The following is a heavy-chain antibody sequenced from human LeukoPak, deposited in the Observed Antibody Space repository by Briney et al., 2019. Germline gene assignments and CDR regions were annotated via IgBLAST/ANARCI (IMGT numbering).Heavy chain of an antibody. CDR1: GYTFTGYY. CDR2: INPNSGGT. J-gene: IGHJ3*02. D-gene: IGHD3-22*01. V-gene: IGHV1-2*02. CDR3: ARIDITYYYDSSGYYSAFDI. Sequence: ASVKVSCKASGYTFTGYYMHWVRQAPGQGLEWMGWINPNSGGTNYAQKFQGRVTMTRDTSISTASMELSSLKPDDTAVYYCARIDITYYYDSSGYYSAFDIWGQGTMVTVSS.